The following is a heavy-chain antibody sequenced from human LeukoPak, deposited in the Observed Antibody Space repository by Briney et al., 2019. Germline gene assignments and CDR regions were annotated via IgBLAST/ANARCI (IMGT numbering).Heavy chain of an antibody. CDR2: INPNTGDT. Sequence: ASVKVSFKASAYIFTDYSMHWVRQAPGQGLEWMGRINPNTGDTNYVQKFQGRVTMTRDTSISTAYMELSRLISDDTAVYYCARGEKVGATATWGQGTLVTVSS. CDR1: AYIFTDYS. D-gene: IGHD1-26*01. CDR3: ARGEKVGATAT. V-gene: IGHV1-2*06. J-gene: IGHJ4*02.